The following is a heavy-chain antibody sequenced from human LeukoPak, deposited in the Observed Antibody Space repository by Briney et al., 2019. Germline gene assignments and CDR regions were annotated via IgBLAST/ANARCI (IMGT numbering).Heavy chain of an antibody. J-gene: IGHJ4*02. CDR1: GYSFTSYD. D-gene: IGHD2-15*01. Sequence: GASVKVSCKASGYSFTSYDINWVRQATGQGLEWMGWMNPNSGNTGYAQKFQGRVTMTRNTAISTAYMELNSLRSDDTAMYYCARGNAVPSRYCSGGSCYTPGRDYWGQGTFLTVSS. V-gene: IGHV1-8*01. CDR3: ARGNAVPSRYCSGGSCYTPGRDY. CDR2: MNPNSGNT.